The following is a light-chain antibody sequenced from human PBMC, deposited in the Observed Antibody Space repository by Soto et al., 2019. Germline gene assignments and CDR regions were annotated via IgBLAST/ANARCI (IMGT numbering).Light chain of an antibody. V-gene: IGLV2-14*01. CDR1: SSDVGAYNY. J-gene: IGLJ1*01. CDR2: DVT. CDR3: SSYTSNTTPYV. Sequence: QFVLTQPASVSGSPGQSIAISCTGTSSDVGAYNYVSWYQQHPGKVPKLVIYDVTNRPSGVSDRFSGSKSGNTASLTISGLQAEDEADYYCSSYTSNTTPYVFGNGTKVTVL.